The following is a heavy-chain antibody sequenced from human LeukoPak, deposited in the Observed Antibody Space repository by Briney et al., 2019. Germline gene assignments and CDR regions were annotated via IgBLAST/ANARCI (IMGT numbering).Heavy chain of an antibody. D-gene: IGHD3-10*01. V-gene: IGHV3-30*02. CDR1: GFTFSSYG. CDR3: AKEHFGESYFDY. J-gene: IGHJ4*02. CDR2: TRYDGSNK. Sequence: GGSLRLSCAASGFTFSSYGMHWVRQAPGKGLEWVAFTRYDGSNKYYADSLKGRFTISRENSKNTLYLQMNSLRAEDTAVYYCAKEHFGESYFDYWGQGTLVTVSS.